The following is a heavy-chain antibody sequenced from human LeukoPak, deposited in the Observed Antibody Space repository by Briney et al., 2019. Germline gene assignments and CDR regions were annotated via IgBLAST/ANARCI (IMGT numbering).Heavy chain of an antibody. Sequence: GGSLRPSCTASGFTFGSWVIWVRQAPRKGLEWVASIKQDGSEKYYLDSVKGRFTMSRDSAKNSLYLQMSSLRAEDTAVYYCYDTSGHWGQGTLVTVSS. CDR3: YDTSGH. CDR2: IKQDGSEK. J-gene: IGHJ4*02. V-gene: IGHV3-7*01. CDR1: GFTFGSW. D-gene: IGHD3-22*01.